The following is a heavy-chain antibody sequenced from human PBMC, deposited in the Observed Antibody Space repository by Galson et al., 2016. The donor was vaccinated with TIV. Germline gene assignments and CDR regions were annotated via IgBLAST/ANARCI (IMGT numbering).Heavy chain of an antibody. CDR3: ARWFDSSGYYYFDC. CDR1: GYTFTRHY. D-gene: IGHD3-22*01. CDR2: INPITGIT. Sequence: SVKVSCKASGYTFTRHYMHWVRQAPGQGLEWMGIINPITGITTYAQNFQGRVTMTRDTSTSTVQMELSSLRSEDTAVYYCARWFDSSGYYYFDCWGQGSLITVSS. V-gene: IGHV1-46*01. J-gene: IGHJ4*02.